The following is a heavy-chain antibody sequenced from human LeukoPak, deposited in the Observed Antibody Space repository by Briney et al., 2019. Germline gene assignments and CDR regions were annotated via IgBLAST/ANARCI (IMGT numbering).Heavy chain of an antibody. V-gene: IGHV1-18*01. Sequence: GASVKVSCKASGYTFTSYGISWVRQAPGQGLEWMGWISAYNGNTNYAQKFQGRVTITADKSTSTAYMELSSLRSEDTAVYYCASVLKGAFDIWGQGTMVTVSS. J-gene: IGHJ3*02. CDR1: GYTFTSYG. D-gene: IGHD2-15*01. CDR3: ASVLKGAFDI. CDR2: ISAYNGNT.